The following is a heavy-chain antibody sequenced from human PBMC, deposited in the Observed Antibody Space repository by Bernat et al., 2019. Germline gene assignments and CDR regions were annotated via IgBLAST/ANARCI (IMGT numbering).Heavy chain of an antibody. V-gene: IGHV3-30*03. J-gene: IGHJ5*02. CDR1: GFTFSSYG. Sequence: QVQLVESGGGVVQPGRSLRLSCAASGFTFSSYGMHWVRQAPGKGLEWVAVISYDGSNKYYADSVKGRFTISRDNSKNTLYLQMNSLRAEDTAVYYCARGRHLIQLFFFIGAGTAKLAFDPWGQGTLVTVSS. D-gene: IGHD5-18*01. CDR3: ARGRHLIQLFFFIGAGTAKLAFDP. CDR2: ISYDGSNK.